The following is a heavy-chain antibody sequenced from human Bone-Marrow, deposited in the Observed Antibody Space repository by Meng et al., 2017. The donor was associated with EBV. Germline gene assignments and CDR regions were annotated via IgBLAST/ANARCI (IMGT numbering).Heavy chain of an antibody. Sequence: QVQLVQSGAAVKKPGASVKVSCKVSGDTFTSYNMHWVRQAPGQWLEWMGWINTDHGATQYSQKFQGRVTISRDTSASTVYMELSSLKSEDTAVYFCARGELRSGFDPWGQGTLVTVSS. J-gene: IGHJ5*02. CDR2: INTDHGAT. CDR1: GDTFTSYN. CDR3: ARGELRSGFDP. D-gene: IGHD1-26*01. V-gene: IGHV1-3*04.